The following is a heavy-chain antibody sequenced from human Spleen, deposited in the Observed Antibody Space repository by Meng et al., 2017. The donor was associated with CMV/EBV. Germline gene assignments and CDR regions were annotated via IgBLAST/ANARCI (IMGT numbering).Heavy chain of an antibody. J-gene: IGHJ4*02. V-gene: IGHV3-7*01. CDR2: IKQDGSEI. D-gene: IGHD3-22*01. Sequence: GESLKISCAVSGITFNNYGKHWVRQAPGKGLEWVANIKQDGSEIQYVDSVKGRFSISRDNAKNSLFLHMDSLRAEDTAVYYCARVQSGGYYDRSGYFQNYFDYWGQGTLVTVSS. CDR1: GITFNNYG. CDR3: ARVQSGGYYDRSGYFQNYFDY.